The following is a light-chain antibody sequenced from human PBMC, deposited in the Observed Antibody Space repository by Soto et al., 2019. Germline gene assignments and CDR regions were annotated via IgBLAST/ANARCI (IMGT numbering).Light chain of an antibody. CDR3: QQYGSSPPT. V-gene: IGKV3-20*01. J-gene: IGKJ1*01. CDR1: QSVSSSY. Sequence: EIVLTQSPGTLSLSPGERATLSCRASQSVSSSYLAWYQQKPGQAPRLLIYGASSRATGIPDRFSGSGSGTDFTRTISRLEPDDFSVYYCQQYGSSPPTFGQGTKVEIK. CDR2: GAS.